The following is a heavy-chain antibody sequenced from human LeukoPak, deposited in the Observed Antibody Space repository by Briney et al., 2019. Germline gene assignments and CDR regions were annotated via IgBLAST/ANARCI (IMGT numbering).Heavy chain of an antibody. CDR3: ARRLEPLDYGGDY. CDR2: MNPNSGNT. Sequence: GASVKVSCKASGYTFTSYDINWVRQATGQGLEWMGWMNPNSGNTGYAQKFQGRVTMTRNTSISTAYMELSSLRSEDTAVYYSARRLEPLDYGGDYWGQGTLVTVSS. D-gene: IGHD4/OR15-4a*01. V-gene: IGHV1-8*01. CDR1: GYTFTSYD. J-gene: IGHJ4*02.